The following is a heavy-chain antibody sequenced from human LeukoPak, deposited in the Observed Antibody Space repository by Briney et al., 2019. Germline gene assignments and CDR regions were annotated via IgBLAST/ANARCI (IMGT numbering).Heavy chain of an antibody. Sequence: GGSLRLSCAASGFTFSNHYMSWIRRAPGKGLEWVSYISHTGIDIDYADSVKGRFTLSRDNARNSLYLQMNSLRAEDTAVYYCARDDVWFGEFVYYWGQGTLVTVSS. CDR1: GFTFSNHY. CDR2: ISHTGIDI. J-gene: IGHJ4*02. V-gene: IGHV3-11*01. D-gene: IGHD3-10*01. CDR3: ARDDVWFGEFVYY.